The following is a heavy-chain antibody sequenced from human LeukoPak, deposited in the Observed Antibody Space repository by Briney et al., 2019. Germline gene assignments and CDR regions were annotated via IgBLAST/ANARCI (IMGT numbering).Heavy chain of an antibody. Sequence: PSETLSLTCTVSGGSLSSYYWSWIRQPPGKALAWIRYIYYSGSTNYNPSLKSRVTISVDTSKDQFSLTLSSVTAADTAVYYCARLSPYPGVWASDYWGQGTLVTVSS. CDR3: ARLSPYPGVWASDY. CDR1: GGSLSSYY. D-gene: IGHD6-13*01. CDR2: IYYSGST. J-gene: IGHJ4*02. V-gene: IGHV4-59*08.